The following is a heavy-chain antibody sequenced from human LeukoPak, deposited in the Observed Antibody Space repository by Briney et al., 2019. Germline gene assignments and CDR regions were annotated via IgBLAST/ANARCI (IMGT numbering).Heavy chain of an antibody. CDR3: ARELIPRRYSYDYYGMDV. V-gene: IGHV1-69*13. J-gene: IGHJ6*02. CDR2: IIPIFGTA. D-gene: IGHD5-18*01. CDR1: GGTFSSYA. Sequence: SVKVSCKASGGTFSSYAISWVRQAPGQGLEWMGGIIPIFGTANYAQKFQGRVTITADESTSTAYMELSSLRSDDTAVYYCARELIPRRYSYDYYGMDVWGQGTTVTVSS.